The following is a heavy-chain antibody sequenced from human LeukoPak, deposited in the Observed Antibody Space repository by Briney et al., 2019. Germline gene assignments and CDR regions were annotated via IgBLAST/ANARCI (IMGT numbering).Heavy chain of an antibody. Sequence: ASVKVSCKASGYTFTDYYMYWVRQAPGQGLEWMGWINPNSGGTSYAQRFQGRVTMTRDTSISTAYMNLSRLTSDDTAVYYCARDRGRIPDYYASGRSLHYCVDVWGKGTTVTVSS. V-gene: IGHV1-2*02. D-gene: IGHD3-10*01. CDR2: INPNSGGT. J-gene: IGHJ6*03. CDR3: ARDRGRIPDYYASGRSLHYCVDV. CDR1: GYTFTDYY.